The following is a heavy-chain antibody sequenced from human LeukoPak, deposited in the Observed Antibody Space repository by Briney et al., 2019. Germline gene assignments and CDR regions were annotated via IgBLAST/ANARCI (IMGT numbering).Heavy chain of an antibody. J-gene: IGHJ4*02. V-gene: IGHV3-11*01. D-gene: IGHD3-22*01. CDR1: GFTFSDSY. Sequence: PGGSLRLSCAASGFTFSDSYMSWIRQAPGKGLEWVSYISSRGRTIYYADSVKGRFTISRDNAKNSLYLQMNSLRAEDTAVYYCARGETYYYDSSGYDYFDYWGQGTLVTVSS. CDR3: ARGETYYYDSSGYDYFDY. CDR2: ISSRGRTI.